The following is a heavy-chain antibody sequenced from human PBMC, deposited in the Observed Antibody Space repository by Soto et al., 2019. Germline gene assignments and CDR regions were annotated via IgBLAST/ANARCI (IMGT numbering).Heavy chain of an antibody. J-gene: IGHJ6*02. Sequence: ASVKVSCKASGYTFTGYYIHWVRQAPGQGLEWMGWINPNSGGTNYAQKFQGWVTMARDTSISTAYMDLSRLRSDDTAVYYCARGGPIVIVQVGSLEDYFGMDVWGQGTTVTVSS. D-gene: IGHD2-2*01. CDR1: GYTFTGYY. V-gene: IGHV1-2*04. CDR3: ARGGPIVIVQVGSLEDYFGMDV. CDR2: INPNSGGT.